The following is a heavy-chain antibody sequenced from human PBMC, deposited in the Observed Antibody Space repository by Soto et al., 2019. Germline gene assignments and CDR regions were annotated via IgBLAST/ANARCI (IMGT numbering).Heavy chain of an antibody. Sequence: QVQLQESDRGLVKPSQTLSLTCTVSGGSISSGNYYWSWIRQPPGKGLEWIGFISYSGTTHYSASLRSRVSISVDTSKNQFSLDLSSVTAADTAVYYCATMGTTVTGLYYFDYWGQGTLVTVSS. CDR1: GGSISSGNYY. CDR3: ATMGTTVTGLYYFDY. D-gene: IGHD4-17*01. V-gene: IGHV4-30-4*01. CDR2: ISYSGTT. J-gene: IGHJ4*02.